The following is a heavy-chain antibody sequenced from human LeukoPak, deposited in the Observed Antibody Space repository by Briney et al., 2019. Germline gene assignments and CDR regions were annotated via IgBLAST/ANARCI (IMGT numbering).Heavy chain of an antibody. CDR1: GGSISSYY. Sequence: PSETLSLTCTVSGGSISSYYWSWIRQPPGKGLEWIGYIYYSGSTNYNPSLKSRVTISVDTSKNQFSLKLSSVTAAGTAVYYCAREGLNAFDIWGQGTMVTVSS. CDR3: AREGLNAFDI. CDR2: IYYSGST. D-gene: IGHD3-22*01. J-gene: IGHJ3*02. V-gene: IGHV4-59*01.